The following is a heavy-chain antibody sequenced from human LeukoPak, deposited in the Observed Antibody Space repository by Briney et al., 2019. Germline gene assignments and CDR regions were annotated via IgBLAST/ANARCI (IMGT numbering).Heavy chain of an antibody. D-gene: IGHD2-2*01. V-gene: IGHV3-66*02. CDR1: GFTVSSNY. Sequence: PGGSLRLSCAASGFTVSSNYMSWVRQAPGKGLERVSVIYSGGSTYYADSVKGRFTISRDNSKNTLYLQMNSLRAEDTAVYYCARGGLVPAAARVIGFDIWGQGTMVTVSS. CDR2: IYSGGST. J-gene: IGHJ3*02. CDR3: ARGGLVPAAARVIGFDI.